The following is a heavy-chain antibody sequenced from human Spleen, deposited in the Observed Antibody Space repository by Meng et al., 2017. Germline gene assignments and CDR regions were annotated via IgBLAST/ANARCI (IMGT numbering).Heavy chain of an antibody. Sequence: SLKISCAASGFTFDNYAMHWVRQAPGKGLEWVSGISWNSGSIGYADSVKGRFTISRDNSKGSLYLQMNNLTTDDSALYYCAKGSADSGYYYYYGMDVWGQGTTVTVSS. D-gene: IGHD4-17*01. CDR3: AKGSADSGYYYYYGMDV. CDR2: ISWNSGSI. V-gene: IGHV3-9*01. J-gene: IGHJ6*02. CDR1: GFTFDNYA.